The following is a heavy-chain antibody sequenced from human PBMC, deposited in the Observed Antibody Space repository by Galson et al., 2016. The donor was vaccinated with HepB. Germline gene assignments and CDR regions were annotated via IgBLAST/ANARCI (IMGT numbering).Heavy chain of an antibody. CDR1: GFTFSRYW. CDR3: ARDWGGYGVPDAFDM. Sequence: SLRLSCAASGFTFSRYWMHWVRQVPGKGPVWVSRINGDGAHTNYADSVKGRFTVSRDNAKNTLYLQMNSLSAEDTAVYYCARDWGGYGVPDAFDMWGQGTMVTVSS. D-gene: IGHD3-3*01. CDR2: INGDGAHT. V-gene: IGHV3-74*01. J-gene: IGHJ3*02.